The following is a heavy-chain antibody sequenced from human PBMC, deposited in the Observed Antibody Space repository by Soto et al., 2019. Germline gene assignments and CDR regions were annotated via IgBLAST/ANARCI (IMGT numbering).Heavy chain of an antibody. V-gene: IGHV4-59*08. CDR2: IYYGGST. D-gene: IGHD6-13*01. Sequence: PSETLSLTCNVYGASISSDYWTWIRQPPGKGLEWVGYIYYGGSTSYNPSLKSRITISLETSKSQISLRLSSVTAADTAVYYCARIAAAGTNFDYWGQGTLVTVSS. CDR3: ARIAAAGTNFDY. CDR1: GASISSDY. J-gene: IGHJ4*02.